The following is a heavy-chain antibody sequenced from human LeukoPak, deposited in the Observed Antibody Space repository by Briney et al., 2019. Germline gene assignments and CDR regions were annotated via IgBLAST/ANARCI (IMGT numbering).Heavy chain of an antibody. CDR1: GFTFSNYW. J-gene: IGHJ5*02. CDR3: ARDPRSAGRYNWFDP. CDR2: IKQDGSEK. V-gene: IGHV3-7*03. Sequence: QPGGSLRLSCAASGFTFSNYWMAWVRQAPAKGPEWVANIKQDGSEKYYVDSVKGRFTISRDNAKNSLFLEMNSLRAEDTAVYYCARDPRSAGRYNWFDPWGQGTLVTVSS. D-gene: IGHD2-15*01.